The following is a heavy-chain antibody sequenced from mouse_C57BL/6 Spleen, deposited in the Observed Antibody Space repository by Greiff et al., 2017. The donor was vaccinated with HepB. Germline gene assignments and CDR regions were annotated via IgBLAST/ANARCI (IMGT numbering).Heavy chain of an antibody. Sequence: EVMLVESGGGLVKPGGSLKLSCAASGFTFSSYAMSWVRQTPEKRLEWVATISDGGSYTYYPDNVKGRFTISRDNAKNNLYLQMSHLKSEDTAMYYCARYPYFDVWGTGTTVTVSS. CDR1: GFTFSSYA. J-gene: IGHJ1*03. CDR3: ARYPYFDV. CDR2: ISDGGSYT. V-gene: IGHV5-4*03.